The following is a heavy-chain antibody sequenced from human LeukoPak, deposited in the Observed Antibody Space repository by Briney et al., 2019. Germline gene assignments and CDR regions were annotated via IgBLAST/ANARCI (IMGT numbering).Heavy chain of an antibody. V-gene: IGHV3-9*01. Sequence: GRSLRLSCAASEFTFDDYAMHWVRQAPGKGLEWVSGISWNSGSIGYADSVKGRFTISRDNAKNSLHLQMNSVRAEDTALYYCAKANGGYLYYYFMDVWGKGTTVTVSS. CDR2: ISWNSGSI. CDR3: AKANGGYLYYYFMDV. CDR1: EFTFDDYA. J-gene: IGHJ6*03. D-gene: IGHD7-27*01.